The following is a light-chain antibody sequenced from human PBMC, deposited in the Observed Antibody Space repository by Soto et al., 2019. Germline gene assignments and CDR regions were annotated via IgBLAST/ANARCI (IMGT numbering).Light chain of an antibody. J-gene: IGLJ1*01. CDR3: NSYTTGNTYV. V-gene: IGLV2-18*02. Sequence: SALTQPPSVSGSPGQSVAISCSGASSDVGSYNRVSWYQQPPGTAPKLMIYEVSNRPSGVPDRFSGSKSGNTASLTISGLQAEDEADYYCNSYTTGNTYVFGTGTKVTVL. CDR1: SSDVGSYNR. CDR2: EVS.